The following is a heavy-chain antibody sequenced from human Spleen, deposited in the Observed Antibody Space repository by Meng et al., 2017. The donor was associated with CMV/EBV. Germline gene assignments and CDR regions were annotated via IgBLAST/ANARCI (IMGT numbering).Heavy chain of an antibody. CDR2: ISSSGSPT. V-gene: IGHV3-48*03. Sequence: GGSLRLSCAASGFTFSRYEMSWVRQAPGKGLEWVSYISSSGSPTHYADSVKGRFTISRDNAKNSLYLQMNSLRAEDTAVYYCARERWLQIKADQYYYYYGMDVWGQGTTVTVSS. J-gene: IGHJ6*02. D-gene: IGHD5-24*01. CDR3: ARERWLQIKADQYYYYYGMDV. CDR1: GFTFSRYE.